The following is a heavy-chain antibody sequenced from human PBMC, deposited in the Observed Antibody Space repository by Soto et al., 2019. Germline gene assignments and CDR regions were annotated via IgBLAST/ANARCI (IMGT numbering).Heavy chain of an antibody. V-gene: IGHV3-30*18. J-gene: IGHJ4*02. CDR3: AKPRDPGYYFDY. D-gene: IGHD3-10*01. Sequence: GGSLRLSCAASGFTFTTYAIHWVRQAPGKGLEWVAVISYDGSHKYFADSVKGRFTISRDNSKNTVYLQMNSLTAEDTAVYYCAKPRDPGYYFDYWGQGALVTVSS. CDR2: ISYDGSHK. CDR1: GFTFTTYA.